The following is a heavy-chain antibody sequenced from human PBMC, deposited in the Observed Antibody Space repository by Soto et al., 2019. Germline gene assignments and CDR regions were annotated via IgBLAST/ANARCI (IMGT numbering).Heavy chain of an antibody. J-gene: IGHJ4*02. D-gene: IGHD2-21*02. V-gene: IGHV3-7*05. Sequence: GGSLRLSCAASGFTFSSYWMSWVRQAPGKGLEWVANIKQDGSEKYYVDSVKGRFTISRDNAKNSLYLQMNSLRAEDTAVYYCARAYWGGDCYGTDYWGQGTMVTVSS. CDR1: GFTFSSYW. CDR2: IKQDGSEK. CDR3: ARAYWGGDCYGTDY.